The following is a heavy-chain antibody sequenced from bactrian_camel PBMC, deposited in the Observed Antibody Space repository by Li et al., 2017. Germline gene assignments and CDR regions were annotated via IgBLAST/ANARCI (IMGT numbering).Heavy chain of an antibody. V-gene: IGHV3S25*01. Sequence: QLVESGGGLVQPGGSLRLSCAASGFTFSIYWMAWVRQAPGKGLEWVSTVNSGGGTTYYADSVEGRFTISRDNAKNTLYLQMNSLKPEDTAVYYCASDLAWVGRHIFGYWGQGTQVTVS. CDR1: GFTFSIYW. J-gene: IGHJ6*01. CDR3: ASDLAWVGRHIFGY. D-gene: IGHD5*01. CDR2: VNSGGGTT.